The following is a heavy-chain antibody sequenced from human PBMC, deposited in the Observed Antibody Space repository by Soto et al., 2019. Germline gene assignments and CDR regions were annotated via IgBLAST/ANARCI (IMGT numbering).Heavy chain of an antibody. CDR2: IYHSGST. J-gene: IGHJ3*02. CDR3: AQRDMAAFDI. V-gene: IGHV4-30-2*01. D-gene: IGHD2-15*01. Sequence: SETLSLTCAVSGGSISSGGYSWSWIRQPPGKGLEWIGYIYHSGSTYYNPSLKSRVTISVARSKNQFSLKLSSVTAADTAVYYCAQRDMAAFDIWGQGTMVTVSS. CDR1: GGSISSGGYS.